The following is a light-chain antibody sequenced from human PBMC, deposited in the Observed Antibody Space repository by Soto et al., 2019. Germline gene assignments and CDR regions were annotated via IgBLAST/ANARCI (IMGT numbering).Light chain of an antibody. CDR1: QSLLPSKGYNY. V-gene: IGKV2-28*01. CDR3: MQALQTPLT. J-gene: IGKJ4*01. Sequence: DSVMTQSPLSLPVTPGEPASISCRSSQSLLPSKGYNYLDWYLQKPGQSPQVLIYMGSNRASGVPDRFSGSGSGTDFTLKISRVEAEDVGVYYCMQALQTPLTFGGGTKVEIK. CDR2: MGS.